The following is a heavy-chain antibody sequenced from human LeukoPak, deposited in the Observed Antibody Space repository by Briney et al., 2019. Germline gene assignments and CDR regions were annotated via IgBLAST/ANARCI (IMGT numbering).Heavy chain of an antibody. CDR3: AREQGPTYYMDV. CDR2: IKSDGSST. V-gene: IGHV3-74*01. J-gene: IGHJ6*03. Sequence: GGSLRLSCAASGFTFSSDWMHWVRQGPGKGLVWVSRIKSDGSSTTYADSVKGRFTISRDNTRNTLYLQMHSLRAEDTAVYYCAREQGPTYYMDVWGKGTTVTVSS. CDR1: GFTFSSDW.